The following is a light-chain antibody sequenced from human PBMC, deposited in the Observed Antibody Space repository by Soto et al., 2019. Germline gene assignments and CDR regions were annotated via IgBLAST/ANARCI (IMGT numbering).Light chain of an antibody. J-gene: IGKJ4*01. CDR2: GAS. CDR1: QRVSSSY. Sequence: IVLTQSPGTLSLYPGERAALSCRASQRVSSSYLAWYQQKPGQAPRLLIYGASSRATGIPDRFSGSGSGTDFTLTISRLEPEDFAVYYCQQYGSSPLTFGGGTTVEIK. V-gene: IGKV3-20*01. CDR3: QQYGSSPLT.